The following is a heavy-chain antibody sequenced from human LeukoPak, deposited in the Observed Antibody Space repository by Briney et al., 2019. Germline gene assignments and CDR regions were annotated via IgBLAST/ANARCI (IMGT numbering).Heavy chain of an antibody. CDR3: ARGVAVAGTLVAFDI. CDR2: IYYSGST. V-gene: IGHV4-59*01. J-gene: IGHJ3*02. D-gene: IGHD6-19*01. CDR1: GGSISSYH. Sequence: PSETLSLTCTVSGGSISSYHWSWNRQPPGKGLEWIGYIYYSGSTNYNPSLKSRVTISVDTSKNQFSLKLSSVTAADTAVYYCARGVAVAGTLVAFDIWGQGTMVTVSS.